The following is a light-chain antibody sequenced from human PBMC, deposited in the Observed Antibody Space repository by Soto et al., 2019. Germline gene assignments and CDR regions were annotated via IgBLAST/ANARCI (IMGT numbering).Light chain of an antibody. CDR2: GAS. CDR1: QSVSSNY. J-gene: IGKJ1*01. CDR3: QQYGNSHRT. Sequence: EIVLTQSPGTLSLSPGERGTLSCRASQSVSSNYLAWYQQKPGQAPRLLIYGASSRATGIPDRFSGSGSGTDFTLTISRLEHEDFEVYYCQQYGNSHRTLGQGTKVDIK. V-gene: IGKV3-20*01.